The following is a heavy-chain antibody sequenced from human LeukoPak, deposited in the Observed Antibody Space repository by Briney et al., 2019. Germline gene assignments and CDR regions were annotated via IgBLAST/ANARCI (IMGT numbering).Heavy chain of an antibody. Sequence: PGGSLRLSCAASGFTFSSYAMSWVRQAPGKGLEWVSGISGSGGSTYYADSVKGRFTISRDNSKNTLYLQMNSLRAEDTAVYYCAKGLKSLEGYYDSSGYGEDYWGQGTLVTVSS. CDR2: ISGSGGST. J-gene: IGHJ4*02. D-gene: IGHD3-22*01. V-gene: IGHV3-23*01. CDR1: GFTFSSYA. CDR3: AKGLKSLEGYYDSSGYGEDY.